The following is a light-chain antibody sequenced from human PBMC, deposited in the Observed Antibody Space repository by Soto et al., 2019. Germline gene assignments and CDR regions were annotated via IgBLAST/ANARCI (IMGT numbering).Light chain of an antibody. V-gene: IGKV1-39*01. CDR2: AAS. J-gene: IGKJ1*01. CDR1: QSISSW. Sequence: DTPMSQSPCTLSASVGDSVTITCRASQSISSWLAWYQQKPGKAPKLLIYAASSLQSGVPSRFSGSGSGTDFTLTISSLQPEDFATYYCQQCDSTLRTFGQGTKVDIK. CDR3: QQCDSTLRT.